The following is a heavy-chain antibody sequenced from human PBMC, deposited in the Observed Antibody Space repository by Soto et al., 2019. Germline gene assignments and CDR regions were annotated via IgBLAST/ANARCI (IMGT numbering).Heavy chain of an antibody. J-gene: IGHJ5*02. V-gene: IGHV1-8*02. CDR2: MNPSSGIT. Sequence: ASVKVSCKASGGTFSSYTISWVRQAPGQGLEWMGSMNPSSGITDYAQKFHGRVTMTRDTSTSTAYMELSSLKSDDTAIYYCARASMYIWNDHWGQGTLVTVSS. D-gene: IGHD1-20*01. CDR1: GGTFSSYT. CDR3: ARASMYIWNDH.